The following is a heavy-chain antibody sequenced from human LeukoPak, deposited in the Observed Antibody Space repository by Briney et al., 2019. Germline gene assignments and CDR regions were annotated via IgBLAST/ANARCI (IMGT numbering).Heavy chain of an antibody. V-gene: IGHV3-11*01. D-gene: IGHD3-10*01. CDR1: EFVFRDYY. CDR2: ISDSGSTI. J-gene: IGHJ4*02. CDR3: ARDVGGSYGSGTFFDL. Sequence: GGSLRLSCAASEFVFRDYYMSWIRQATGKGLEGVSYISDSGSTIYYADSVKGRFTISRDNHKNSLSLQMNGLRAEHTAVYYCARDVGGSYGSGTFFDLWGQGTMVTVSS.